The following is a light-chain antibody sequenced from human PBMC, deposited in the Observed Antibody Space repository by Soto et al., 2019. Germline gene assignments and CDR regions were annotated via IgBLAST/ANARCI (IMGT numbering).Light chain of an antibody. CDR3: QQYNSYSRT. V-gene: IGKV1-5*01. CDR1: QSITNW. J-gene: IGKJ3*01. Sequence: DIQMTQSPSTLSASVGDRVSIACLASQSITNWLAWYQQKPGKAPKLLIYDASSLKSGVPSRFSGSGSGTEFTLTISSLQPDDFATYYCQQYNSYSRTFGPGTKVDIK. CDR2: DAS.